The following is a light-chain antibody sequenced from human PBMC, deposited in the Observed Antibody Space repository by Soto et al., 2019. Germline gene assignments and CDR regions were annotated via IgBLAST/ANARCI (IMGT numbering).Light chain of an antibody. Sequence: QSVLTQPASVSGSPGQSITISCTGTSSDIGGHNYVSWYQQYPGKAPKLMIYEVSNRPSGISNRFSGSKSGSTASLSISGLQAEDEADYYCCSYTSNNARIFGGGTKVTVL. CDR1: SSDIGGHNY. CDR3: CSYTSNNARI. J-gene: IGLJ2*01. V-gene: IGLV2-14*01. CDR2: EVS.